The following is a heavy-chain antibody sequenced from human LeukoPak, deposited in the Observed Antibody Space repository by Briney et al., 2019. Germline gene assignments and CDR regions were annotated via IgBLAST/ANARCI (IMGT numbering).Heavy chain of an antibody. CDR1: GYIFTAYH. V-gene: IGHV1-2*06. D-gene: IGHD2-21*01. CDR3: ARGISGGFDI. J-gene: IGHJ3*02. Sequence: ASVKVSCKPSGYIFTAYHLHWVRQVPGQGLEWMGRVIPNSGATNYAQNFQGRVTMTRDTSISTAYMELSRLSPDDTAVYYCARGISGGFDIWGQGTKVTVSS. CDR2: VIPNSGAT.